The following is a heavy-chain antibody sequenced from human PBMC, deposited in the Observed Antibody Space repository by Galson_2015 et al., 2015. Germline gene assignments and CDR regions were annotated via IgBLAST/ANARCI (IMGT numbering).Heavy chain of an antibody. CDR1: GFTFSSYA. Sequence: SLRLSCAASGFTFSSYAMHWVRQAPGKGLEWVAVISYDGSNKYYADSVKGRFTISRDNSENTLYLQMNSLRAEDTAVYYCARDPWFRVAVSSYFDYWGQGTLVTVSS. D-gene: IGHD3-10*01. V-gene: IGHV3-30*01. J-gene: IGHJ4*02. CDR3: ARDPWFRVAVSSYFDY. CDR2: ISYDGSNK.